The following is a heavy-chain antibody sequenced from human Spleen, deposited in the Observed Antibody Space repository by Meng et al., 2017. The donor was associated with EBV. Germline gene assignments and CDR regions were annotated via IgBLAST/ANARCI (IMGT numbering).Heavy chain of an antibody. CDR2: IYHSGST. CDR3: ARDLRGVRGVNRPFDY. Sequence: QVHRQESGPGLVRPSGPLSLTCAVSDGSISSSNWWSWVRQPPGKGLEWIGEIYHSGSTNYNPSLNSRVTISVDKSKNQFSLKLSSVTAADTAVYYCARDLRGVRGVNRPFDYWGQGTLVTVSS. J-gene: IGHJ4*02. D-gene: IGHD3-10*01. V-gene: IGHV4-4*02. CDR1: DGSISSSNW.